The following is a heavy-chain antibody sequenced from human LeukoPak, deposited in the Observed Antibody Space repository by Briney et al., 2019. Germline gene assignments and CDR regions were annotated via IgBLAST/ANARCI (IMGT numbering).Heavy chain of an antibody. D-gene: IGHD4-17*01. CDR2: INHSGST. CDR3: ARAPYDYGDYNDAFDI. V-gene: IGHV4-34*01. CDR1: GGSFSGYY. Sequence: PSETLSLTCAVYGGSFSGYYWIWVRQPPGKGLESIGEINHSGSTNYNPSLKRRVTISVDTSKNQFSLKLSSVPAADTAVYYCARAPYDYGDYNDAFDIWGQGTMVTVSS. J-gene: IGHJ3*02.